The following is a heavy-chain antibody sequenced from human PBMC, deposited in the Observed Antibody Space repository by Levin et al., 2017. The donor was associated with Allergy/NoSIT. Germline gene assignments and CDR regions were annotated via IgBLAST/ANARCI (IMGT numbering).Heavy chain of an antibody. J-gene: IGHJ4*02. CDR2: IYHDGTT. V-gene: IGHV3-66*04. CDR3: ARLDIASAVTKEFDY. Sequence: GESLKISCAVSGFTVSSNYMSWVRQAPGKGLEWVSVIYHDGTTYYADSVKGRFTISRDNSKNTLYLQMNSLRAEDTAVYYCARLDIASAVTKEFDYWGQGSLVTVSS. CDR1: GFTVSSNY. D-gene: IGHD6-13*01.